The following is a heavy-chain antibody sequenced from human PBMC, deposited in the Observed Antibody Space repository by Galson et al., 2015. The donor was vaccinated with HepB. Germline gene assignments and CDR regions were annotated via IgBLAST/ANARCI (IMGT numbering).Heavy chain of an antibody. CDR2: IYGDGST. J-gene: IGHJ4*02. CDR1: GFSVSINY. Sequence: SLRLSCAASGFSVSINYMSWVRQAPGKGLEWVSVIYGDGSTYFADSVKGRFTISRDNSKNTVYLQMNSLRAEDTGVYYCAKDGHYGDGHWGQGTLVRVS. V-gene: IGHV3-66*01. D-gene: IGHD4-17*01. CDR3: AKDGHYGDGH.